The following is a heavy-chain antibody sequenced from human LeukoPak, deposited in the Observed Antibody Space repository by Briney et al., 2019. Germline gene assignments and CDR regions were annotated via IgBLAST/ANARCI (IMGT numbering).Heavy chain of an antibody. V-gene: IGHV1-46*01. D-gene: IGHD3-10*01. CDR2: INPSGGST. CDR3: ARDLTMVRGVIIHYNWFDP. J-gene: IGHJ5*02. CDR1: GYTFTGYY. Sequence: ASVKVSCKASGYTFTGYYMHWVRQAPGQGLEWMGIINPSGGSTSYAQKFQGRVTMTRDMSTSTVYMELSSLRSEDTAVYYCARDLTMVRGVIIHYNWFDPWGQGTLVTVSS.